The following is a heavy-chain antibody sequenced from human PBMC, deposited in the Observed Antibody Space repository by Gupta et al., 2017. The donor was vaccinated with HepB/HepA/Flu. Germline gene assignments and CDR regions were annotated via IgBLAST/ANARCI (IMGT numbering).Heavy chain of an antibody. D-gene: IGHD3-3*01. CDR3: ARARGGRVLRFLEWSGGMDV. J-gene: IGHJ6*02. CDR2: INHSGST. CDR1: GGSFSGHY. V-gene: IGHV4-34*01. Sequence: PSETLSLTCAVYGGSFSGHYWSWIRQPPGKGLEWIGEINHSGSTNYNPSLKSRVTISVDTSKNQFSLKLSSVTAADTAVYYCARARGGRVLRFLEWSGGMDVWGQGTTVTVSS.